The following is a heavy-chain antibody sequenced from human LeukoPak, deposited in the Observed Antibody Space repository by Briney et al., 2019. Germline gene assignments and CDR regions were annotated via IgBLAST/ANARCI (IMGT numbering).Heavy chain of an antibody. CDR1: GGSISSRSYY. CDR2: IHYSGST. J-gene: IGHJ6*02. Sequence: PSETLSLTCTVSGGSISSRSYYWGWIRQPPGKGLEWIGSIHYSGSTYYNPSLKGRVTISVDTSKNQFSLKLSSVSAAGTAVYYCARHRDYVWGSYRQSNGMDVWGQGTTVTVSS. V-gene: IGHV4-39*01. D-gene: IGHD3-16*02. CDR3: ARHRDYVWGSYRQSNGMDV.